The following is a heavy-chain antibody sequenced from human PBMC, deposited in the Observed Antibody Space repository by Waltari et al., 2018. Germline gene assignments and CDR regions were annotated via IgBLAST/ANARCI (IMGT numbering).Heavy chain of an antibody. CDR3: ARHYSDYDSSRSDY. V-gene: IGHV4-39*07. J-gene: IGHJ4*02. Sequence: QLQLQESGPGLVKPSETLSLTCTVSGCSISSRSSYWGWIRQPPGKGLEWIGSIYYSGSNYYKPSLKSRVTISVDTSKNQFSLKLSSVTAADTAVYYCARHYSDYDSSRSDYWGQGTLVTVSS. CDR1: GCSISSRSSY. CDR2: IYYSGSN. D-gene: IGHD3-22*01.